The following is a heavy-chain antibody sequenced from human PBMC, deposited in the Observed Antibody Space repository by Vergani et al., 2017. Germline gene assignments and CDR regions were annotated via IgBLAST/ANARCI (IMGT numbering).Heavy chain of an antibody. Sequence: EVQLLESGGGSAQPGESLRLSCVASGFTFTAHGLNWVRQAPGKGLEWVSGISGQNFRTHYADSVKGRFTISRDDSKNTVYLQINSLRAEDTAFYYCAKAILDGDYGYYYYGMDVWGQGTTVTVSS. CDR3: AKAILDGDYGYYYYGMDV. V-gene: IGHV3-23*01. CDR1: GFTFTAHG. J-gene: IGHJ6*02. D-gene: IGHD4-17*01. CDR2: ISGQNFRT.